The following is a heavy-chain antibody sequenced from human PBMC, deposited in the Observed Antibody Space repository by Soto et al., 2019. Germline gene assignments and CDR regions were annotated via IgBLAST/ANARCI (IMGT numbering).Heavy chain of an antibody. CDR2: IYWDDDK. CDR1: GFSLSTSGVG. V-gene: IGHV2-5*02. Sequence: QITLKESGPTLVKPTQTLTLTCTFSGFSLSTSGVGVGWFRQPPGKALEWLALIYWDDDKRYSPSLKSRLTITKDTSENHVDLTMTNMDPVDTATYYCAHRKMVAATRYIDSWGQGTLVTVSS. J-gene: IGHJ4*02. D-gene: IGHD2-15*01. CDR3: AHRKMVAATRYIDS.